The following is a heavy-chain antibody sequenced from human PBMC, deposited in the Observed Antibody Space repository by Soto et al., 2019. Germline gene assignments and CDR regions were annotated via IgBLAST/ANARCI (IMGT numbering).Heavy chain of an antibody. CDR2: IFWDDDK. D-gene: IGHD3-10*01. CDR3: SHSVLRFFDY. J-gene: IGHJ4*02. CDR1: GFSLTTSGVG. Sequence: QVTLKESGPTLVKPTQILTLTCTFSGFSLTTSGVGVGWIRQPPGKALEWLALIFWDDDKRYNPSLRSRLTITKDTSKNQVVLTMPNMDPVDTATYYCSHSVLRFFDYWGQGALVTVSS. V-gene: IGHV2-5*02.